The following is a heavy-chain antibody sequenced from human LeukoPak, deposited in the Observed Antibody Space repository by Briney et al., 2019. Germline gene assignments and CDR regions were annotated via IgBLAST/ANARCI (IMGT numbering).Heavy chain of an antibody. V-gene: IGHV1-69*06. CDR3: AGSDSSSWFLFDY. J-gene: IGHJ4*02. CDR1: GGTFSSYA. D-gene: IGHD6-13*01. Sequence: SVKVSCKASGGTFSSYAISWVRQAPGQGLEWMGGIIPIFGTANYAQKFRGRVTITADKSTSTAYMELSSLRSEDTAVYYCAGSDSSSWFLFDYWGQGTLVTVSS. CDR2: IIPIFGTA.